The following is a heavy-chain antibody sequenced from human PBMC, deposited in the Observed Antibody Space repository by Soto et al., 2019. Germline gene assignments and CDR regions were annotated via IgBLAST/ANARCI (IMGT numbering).Heavy chain of an antibody. V-gene: IGHV1-69*02. CDR1: GGTFSTYS. CDR2: IIPVLGLA. Sequence: QVQLVQSGAEVKKPGSSVKVSCKASGGTFSTYSITWVRQAPGQGPEWMGRIIPVLGLANYAQKFHGRVTITADKSTXTXXMELSSLRSEDTAVYYCAKEAYCSAGSCLDDAFDIWGQGTMVTVSS. CDR3: AKEAYCSAGSCLDDAFDI. J-gene: IGHJ3*02. D-gene: IGHD2-15*01.